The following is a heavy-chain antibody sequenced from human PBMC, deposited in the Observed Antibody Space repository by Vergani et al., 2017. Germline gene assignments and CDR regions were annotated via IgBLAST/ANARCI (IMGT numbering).Heavy chain of an antibody. CDR2: ISSMGTYI. Sequence: EVQLVESGGGLVKPGGSLRLSCAASGFIFSTYSMNWVRQAPGKGLEWVSSISSMGTYIYYADSVKGRFTISRDNAKNSLYLQVNRLRAEDTAVYYCAREGQPTMTTVVTGVDSWGQGTLVTVSS. D-gene: IGHD4-23*01. CDR3: AREGQPTMTTVVTGVDS. J-gene: IGHJ4*02. V-gene: IGHV3-21*01. CDR1: GFIFSTYS.